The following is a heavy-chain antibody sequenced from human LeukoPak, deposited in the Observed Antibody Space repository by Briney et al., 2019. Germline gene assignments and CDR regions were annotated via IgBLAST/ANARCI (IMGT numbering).Heavy chain of an antibody. D-gene: IGHD2-15*01. J-gene: IGHJ3*02. Sequence: GGSLRLSCAASGFTFSSYGMHWVRQAPGKGLEWVAVISYDGSNKYYAVSVKGRFTISRDNSKNTLYLQMNSLRAEDTAVYYCARDRGRYCSGGSCYLIRAFDIWGQGTMVTVSS. CDR1: GFTFSSYG. CDR3: ARDRGRYCSGGSCYLIRAFDI. V-gene: IGHV3-30*03. CDR2: ISYDGSNK.